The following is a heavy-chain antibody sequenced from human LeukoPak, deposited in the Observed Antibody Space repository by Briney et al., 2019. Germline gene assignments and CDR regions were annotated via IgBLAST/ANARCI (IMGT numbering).Heavy chain of an antibody. Sequence: GGSLRLSCTASGFTFGDYAMSWFRQAPGKGLEWVSAINGSGGSTYYADSVKGRFTISRDNSKNTLYLQMNSLRAEDTAVYYCAKGHKYSSSWPFDYWGQGTLVTVSS. CDR3: AKGHKYSSSWPFDY. CDR2: INGSGGST. J-gene: IGHJ4*02. CDR1: GFTFGDYA. V-gene: IGHV3-23*01. D-gene: IGHD6-13*01.